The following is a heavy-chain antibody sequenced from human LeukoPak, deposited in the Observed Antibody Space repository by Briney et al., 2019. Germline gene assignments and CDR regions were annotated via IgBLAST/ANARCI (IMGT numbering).Heavy chain of an antibody. Sequence: GGALRLSCAASRFTFKNYAMHWVRQAPGQGLEWVAAISYDGSSEYYAESVKGRFTISRDNSKNTLYLQMNSLRAEDTAVYYCASLNYDSSGYYPGSYFDYWGQGTLVTVSS. CDR2: ISYDGSSE. CDR1: RFTFKNYA. D-gene: IGHD3-22*01. CDR3: ASLNYDSSGYYPGSYFDY. V-gene: IGHV3-30*14. J-gene: IGHJ4*02.